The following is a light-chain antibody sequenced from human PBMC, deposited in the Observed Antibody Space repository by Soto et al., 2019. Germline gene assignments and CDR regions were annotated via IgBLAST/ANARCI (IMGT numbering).Light chain of an antibody. CDR3: QQYGTSPRT. V-gene: IGKV3-20*01. CDR1: QSISSNY. Sequence: EIVMTQSPATLSVSPGETATLSCRASQSISSNYLAWYQQKPGQSPRLLIYGASSRATGIPDRFSGRGSGTDFTLTISRLEPEDFAVYFCQQYGTSPRTFGQGTKVDIK. J-gene: IGKJ1*01. CDR2: GAS.